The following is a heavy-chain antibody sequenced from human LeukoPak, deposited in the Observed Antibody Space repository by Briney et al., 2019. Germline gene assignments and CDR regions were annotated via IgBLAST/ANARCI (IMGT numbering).Heavy chain of an antibody. V-gene: IGHV4-31*03. Sequence: SETLSLTCTVSGGSISSGGYYWSWIRQHPGKGLEWIGYIYYSGSTYYNPSLKGRVTISVDTSKNQFSLKLSSVTAADTAVYYCARRVVGLAYSGSYYYFDYWGQGTLVTVSS. CDR1: GGSISSGGYY. CDR2: IYYSGST. CDR3: ARRVVGLAYSGSYYYFDY. D-gene: IGHD1-26*01. J-gene: IGHJ4*02.